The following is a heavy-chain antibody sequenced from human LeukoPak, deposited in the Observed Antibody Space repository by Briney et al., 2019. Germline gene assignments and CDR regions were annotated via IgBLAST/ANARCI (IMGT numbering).Heavy chain of an antibody. Sequence: GASVKVSCKASGHTFTGFYLHWVRQAPGQGLEWMGWINPITGGTKYAQRFQGRVTMTRDTSISTVYMELNRLKSDDTAVYYCVRPYCNSRSCHDYFDYWGQGTLVTVSS. CDR1: GHTFTGFY. CDR3: VRPYCNSRSCHDYFDY. V-gene: IGHV1-2*02. CDR2: INPITGGT. D-gene: IGHD2-15*01. J-gene: IGHJ4*02.